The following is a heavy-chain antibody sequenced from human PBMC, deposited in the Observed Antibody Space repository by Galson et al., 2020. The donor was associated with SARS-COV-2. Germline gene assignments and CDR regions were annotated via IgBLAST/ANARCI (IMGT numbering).Heavy chain of an antibody. CDR1: GFTLSDNA. CDR3: AKDAGSGSYTTYYFDH. Sequence: GGSLRLSCGASGFTLSDNAMHWVRQAPGKGLEWVALLWYDGNNKYYEDSVRGRFTISRDNSKNTLYLQMNSLRAEDTAIYYCAKDAGSGSYTTYYFDHWGQGTLVTVSS. J-gene: IGHJ4*02. CDR2: LWYDGNNK. V-gene: IGHV3-33*06. D-gene: IGHD1-26*01.